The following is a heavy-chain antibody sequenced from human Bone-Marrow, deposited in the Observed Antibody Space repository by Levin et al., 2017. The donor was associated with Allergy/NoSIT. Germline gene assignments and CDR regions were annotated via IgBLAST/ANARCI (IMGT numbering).Heavy chain of an antibody. CDR2: INPSDGGT. D-gene: IGHD6-19*01. Sequence: GASVKVSCKTSGYTFTSYYIHWVRQAPGQGLEWMGVINPSDGGTSHAQKFLGRVALTSDTSTSTVYMEVSSLKSEDTALFYCARDPRYASGWFPPFDHWGQGTLITVSS. CDR1: GYTFTSYY. J-gene: IGHJ4*02. V-gene: IGHV1-46*01. CDR3: ARDPRYASGWFPPFDH.